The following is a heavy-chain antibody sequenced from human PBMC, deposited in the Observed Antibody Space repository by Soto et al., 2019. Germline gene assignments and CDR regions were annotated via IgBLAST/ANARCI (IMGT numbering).Heavy chain of an antibody. J-gene: IGHJ5*02. Sequence: QITLKESGPTLVKPTQTLTLTCTFSGFSLSTSGVGVGWIRQPPGKALEWLALIYWNDDKRYSPSLKSRLTITKDTSKNLVVLTMTNMDPVDTATYYCAHRHGLLWFGDLLGGGWFDPWGQGTLVTVSS. V-gene: IGHV2-5*01. CDR2: IYWNDDK. CDR1: GFSLSTSGVG. D-gene: IGHD3-10*01. CDR3: AHRHGLLWFGDLLGGGWFDP.